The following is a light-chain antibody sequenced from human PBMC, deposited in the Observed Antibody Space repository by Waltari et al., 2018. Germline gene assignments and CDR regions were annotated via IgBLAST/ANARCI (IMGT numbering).Light chain of an antibody. CDR1: SSNIGSKS. CDR3: ATWDDSLNGL. J-gene: IGLJ2*01. Sequence: QSVLTQPPSASGTPGQRVSISCSGRSSNIGSKSVNWYQQVPGTAPKLLIYSTNQRPSVVPDRFSGSKSGTSASLAISGLQSEDEADYYCATWDDSLNGLFGGGTKLTVL. CDR2: STN. V-gene: IGLV1-44*01.